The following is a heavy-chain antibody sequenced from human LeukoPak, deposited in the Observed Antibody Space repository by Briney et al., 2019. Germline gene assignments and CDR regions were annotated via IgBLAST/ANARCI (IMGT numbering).Heavy chain of an antibody. CDR3: ASTLGQYQLPSYGMDV. D-gene: IGHD2-2*01. Sequence: ASVKVSCEASGYTFTSYGISWVRQAPGQGLEWMGWISAYNGNTNYAQKLQGRVTMTTDTSTSTAYMELRSLRSDDTAVYYCASTLGQYQLPSYGMDVWGQGTTVTVSS. CDR1: GYTFTSYG. CDR2: ISAYNGNT. V-gene: IGHV1-18*01. J-gene: IGHJ6*02.